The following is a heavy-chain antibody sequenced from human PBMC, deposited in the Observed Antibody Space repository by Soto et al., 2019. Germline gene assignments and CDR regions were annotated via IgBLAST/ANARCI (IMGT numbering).Heavy chain of an antibody. Sequence: PGGSLRLSCAASGFSLRTYGMHWVRQAPGKGPEWVAGISVSGGSTYYADSVKGRFTISRDNSKNTLYLQMNSLRAEDTAVYYCASNTRYDPPDYWGQGTLVTVSS. J-gene: IGHJ4*02. CDR2: ISVSGGST. D-gene: IGHD3-16*01. V-gene: IGHV3-23*01. CDR3: ASNTRYDPPDY. CDR1: GFSLRTYG.